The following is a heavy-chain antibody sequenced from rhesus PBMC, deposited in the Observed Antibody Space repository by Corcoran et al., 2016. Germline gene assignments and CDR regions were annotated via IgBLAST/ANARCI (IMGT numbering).Heavy chain of an antibody. J-gene: IGHJ4*01. CDR1: GGSISDSYY. D-gene: IGHD1-1-1*01. V-gene: IGHV4-160*01. CDR3: ASLYSWNSYFDY. CDR2: IYGSGGST. Sequence: QVQLQESGPGLVKPSETLSLTCTVSGGSISDSYYWSWIRQPPGKGLEWMGRIYGSGGSTNYNPSLKSRVTMSRDTSKNQFSLKLSSVTAADTAVYYCASLYSWNSYFDYWGQGVLVTVSS.